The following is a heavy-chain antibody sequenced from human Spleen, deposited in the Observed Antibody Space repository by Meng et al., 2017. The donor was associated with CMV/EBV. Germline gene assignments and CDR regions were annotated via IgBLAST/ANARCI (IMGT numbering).Heavy chain of an antibody. D-gene: IGHD2-21*01. V-gene: IGHV1-18*01. CDR2: ISSHSGDT. J-gene: IGHJ4*02. CDR1: RYTITTYG. CDR3: VGEYCGGDCSFANFYFDN. Sequence: ASVKVSCKASRYTITTYGLSWGRQSPGQGLEWMGWISSHSGDTNYAPKVQGRVTMTTDTSTNTAYMEMRSLRSDDTAIYYCVGEYCGGDCSFANFYFDNWGQGTLVTVSS.